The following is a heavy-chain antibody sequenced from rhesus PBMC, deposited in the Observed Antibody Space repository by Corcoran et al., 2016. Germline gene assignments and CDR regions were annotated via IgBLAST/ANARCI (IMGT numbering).Heavy chain of an antibody. J-gene: IGHJ4*01. Sequence: QVQLQESGPGLVKPSETLSLTCAVSGGSISSGYYSWSWIRQPPGKGLEWIGYITYSGSTSYNPSLKSQVTISRDTSKNQFALKLSSVTAADTAVYYCAREFESRFDYWGQGVLVTVSS. V-gene: IGHV4-122*02. CDR2: ITYSGST. CDR1: GGSISSGYYS. CDR3: AREFESRFDY.